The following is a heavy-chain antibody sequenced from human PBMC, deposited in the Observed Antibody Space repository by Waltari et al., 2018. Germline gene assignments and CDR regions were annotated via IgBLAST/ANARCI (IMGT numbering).Heavy chain of an antibody. J-gene: IGHJ5*02. CDR1: GYTFTGSY. V-gene: IGHV1-2*02. CDR3: ARALRGDYYDSSGYLGA. CDR2: INPNSGGT. Sequence: QVQLVQSGAEVKKPGASVKVSCKASGYTFTGSYMHWVRQAPGQGLEWMGWINPNSGGTNYAQKFQGRVTMTRDTSISTAYMELSRLRSDDTAVYYCARALRGDYYDSSGYLGAWGQGTLVTVSS. D-gene: IGHD3-22*01.